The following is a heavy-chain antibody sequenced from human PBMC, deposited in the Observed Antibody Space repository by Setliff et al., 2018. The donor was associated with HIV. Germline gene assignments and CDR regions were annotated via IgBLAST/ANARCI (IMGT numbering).Heavy chain of an antibody. Sequence: GGSLRLSCAASGFSVSHYSMNWVRQAPGKGLGWISYISSSSNTIYYADSVKGRLAISRDNAKNSLYLQMNGLRAEDTAVYYCVREIVGATDYLDYWGQGTLVTVSS. CDR3: VREIVGATDYLDY. CDR1: GFSVSHYS. CDR2: ISSSSNTI. J-gene: IGHJ4*02. D-gene: IGHD1-26*01. V-gene: IGHV3-48*01.